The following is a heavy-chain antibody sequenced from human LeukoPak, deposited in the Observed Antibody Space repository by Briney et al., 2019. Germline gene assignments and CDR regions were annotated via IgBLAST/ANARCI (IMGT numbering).Heavy chain of an antibody. CDR2: IYYSGST. Sequence: PSETLSLTCTVSGGSVSCGSYYWSWIRQPPGKGLEWIGYIYYSGSTNYNPSLKSRVTISVDTSKNQFSLKLSSVTAADTAVYYCARGGYCSGGSCYSSRYYWGQGTLVTVSS. J-gene: IGHJ4*02. CDR1: GGSVSCGSYY. CDR3: ARGGYCSGGSCYSSRYY. V-gene: IGHV4-61*01. D-gene: IGHD2-15*01.